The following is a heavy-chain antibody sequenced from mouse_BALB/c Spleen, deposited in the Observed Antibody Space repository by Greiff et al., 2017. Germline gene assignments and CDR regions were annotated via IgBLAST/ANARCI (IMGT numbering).Heavy chain of an antibody. CDR1: GYTFSSYW. CDR2: ILPGSGST. Sequence: QVQLQQSGAELLKPGASVKISCKATGYTFSSYWIEWVKQRPGHGLEWIGEILPGSGSTNYNEKFKGKATFTADTSSNTAYMQLSSLTSEDSAVYYCASPKGLDYWGQGTTLTVSS. J-gene: IGHJ2*01. V-gene: IGHV1-9*01. CDR3: ASPKGLDY.